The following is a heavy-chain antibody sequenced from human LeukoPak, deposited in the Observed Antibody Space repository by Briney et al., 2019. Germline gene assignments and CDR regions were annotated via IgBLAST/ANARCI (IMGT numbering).Heavy chain of an antibody. CDR3: ARDPRGFDP. V-gene: IGHV3-21*01. Sequence: GGSLRLSCAASGLTFSSYEMNWVRQAPGKGLEWVSSISSSSSYIYYADSVMGRFTISRDNAKNSLYLQMNSLRAEATAVYYCARDPRGFDPWGQGTLVTVPS. CDR1: GLTFSSYE. J-gene: IGHJ5*02. CDR2: ISSSSSYI.